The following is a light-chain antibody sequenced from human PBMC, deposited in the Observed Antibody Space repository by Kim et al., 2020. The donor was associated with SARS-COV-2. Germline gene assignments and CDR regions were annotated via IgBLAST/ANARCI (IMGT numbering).Light chain of an antibody. CDR1: SGHSSYD. CDR2: LNSDGSH. Sequence: QLVLTQSPSASASLGASVKLTCTLSSGHSSYDIAWHKQRPEKGPRYLMKLNSDGSHSKGDGIPDRFSGSSSGAERYLTISSLQSEDEADYYCQTWGTGIRVFGGGTQLTVL. J-gene: IGLJ3*02. CDR3: QTWGTGIRV. V-gene: IGLV4-69*01.